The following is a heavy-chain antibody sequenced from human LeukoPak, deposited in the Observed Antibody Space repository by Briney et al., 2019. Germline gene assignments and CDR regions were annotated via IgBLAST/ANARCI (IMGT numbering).Heavy chain of an antibody. D-gene: IGHD6-19*01. J-gene: IGHJ4*02. CDR2: IQNTGGT. Sequence: PSETLSLTCTVSSASISSYYWGWIRQSPGKGLEWIGYIQNTGGTTYNPSPKSRVRISKDTSKNQFSLQVRSVTAADTAVYYCVKHGSGWSFDYWGQGTLVTVSS. CDR3: VKHGSGWSFDY. CDR1: SASISSYY. V-gene: IGHV4-59*01.